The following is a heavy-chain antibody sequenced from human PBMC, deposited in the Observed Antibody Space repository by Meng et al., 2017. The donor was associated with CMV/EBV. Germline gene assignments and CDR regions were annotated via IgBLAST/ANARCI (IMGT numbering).Heavy chain of an antibody. CDR1: GGTFSSYA. Sequence: SVKVSCKASGGTFSSYAISWVRQAPGQGLEWMGGIIPIFGTANYAQKFQGRVTITTDESTSTAYMELSSLRSEDTAVYYCARGYCSSTSCYTPQPGLEYYYYYYGMDVWGQETTVTVSS. D-gene: IGHD2-2*02. CDR2: IIPIFGTA. CDR3: ARGYCSSTSCYTPQPGLEYYYYYYGMDV. J-gene: IGHJ6*02. V-gene: IGHV1-69*05.